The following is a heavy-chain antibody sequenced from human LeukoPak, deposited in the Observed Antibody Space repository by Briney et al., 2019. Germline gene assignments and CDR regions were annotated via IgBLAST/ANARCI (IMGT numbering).Heavy chain of an antibody. D-gene: IGHD6-19*01. J-gene: IGHJ4*02. Sequence: ASVKVSCKASGYTLTSYGISWVRQAPGQGLEWMGWVSAYNGNTNYAQKLQGRVTMTTDTSTSTAYMELSRLRSDDTAVYYCARPLAGQDYFDYWGQGTLVTVSS. V-gene: IGHV1-18*01. CDR3: ARPLAGQDYFDY. CDR2: VSAYNGNT. CDR1: GYTLTSYG.